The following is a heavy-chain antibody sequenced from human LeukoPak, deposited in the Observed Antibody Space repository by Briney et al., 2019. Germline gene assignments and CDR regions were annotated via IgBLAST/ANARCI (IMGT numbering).Heavy chain of an antibody. V-gene: IGHV4-30-4*08. J-gene: IGHJ4*02. CDR1: GGSISSGDYY. CDR2: IYYSGST. Sequence: SETLSLTCTVSGGSISSGDYYWSWIRQPPGKGLEWIGYIYYSGSTYYDPSLKSRVTISVDTSKNQFSLKLSSVTAADTAVYYCASPFSGAAVTDYWGQGTLVTVSS. CDR3: ASPFSGAAVTDY. D-gene: IGHD6-13*01.